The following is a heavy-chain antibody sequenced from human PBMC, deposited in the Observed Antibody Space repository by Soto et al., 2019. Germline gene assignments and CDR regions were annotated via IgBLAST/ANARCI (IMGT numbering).Heavy chain of an antibody. CDR1: GFSFGNYV. CDR3: TKGGDSWSGYAQH. J-gene: IGHJ1*01. Sequence: GGSLRLSCAASGFSFGNYVMNWVRQAPGKGLEWVSGISDSGGSSSSADSVKGRFTVSRDNSKNTLYLQMDSLTGDDTAVYYCTKGGDSWSGYAQHWGQGALVTVSS. V-gene: IGHV3-23*01. D-gene: IGHD3-3*01. CDR2: ISDSGGSS.